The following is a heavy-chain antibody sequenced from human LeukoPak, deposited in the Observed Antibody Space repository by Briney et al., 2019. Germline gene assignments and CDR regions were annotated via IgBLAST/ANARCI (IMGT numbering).Heavy chain of an antibody. V-gene: IGHV4-39*01. Sequence: SETLSLTCTVSGGSISSSSYYWGWIRQPPGKGLEWIGSIYYSGSTYYNPSLKSRVTISVDTSKNQFSLRLSSVTASDTAVYYCARHLYYCTSTSCYSLFDYWGQGTLVTVSS. CDR1: GGSISSSSYY. J-gene: IGHJ4*02. CDR3: ARHLYYCTSTSCYSLFDY. D-gene: IGHD2-2*01. CDR2: IYYSGST.